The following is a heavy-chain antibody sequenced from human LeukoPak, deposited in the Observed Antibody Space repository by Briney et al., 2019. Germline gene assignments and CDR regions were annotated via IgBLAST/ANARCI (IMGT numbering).Heavy chain of an antibody. V-gene: IGHV1-18*01. CDR1: GYTFTSYG. J-gene: IGHJ4*02. CDR2: ISAYNGNT. D-gene: IGHD3-10*01. CDR3: ARDYFRMVRGVMGLFDY. Sequence: ASVKVSCKASGYTFTSYGISWVRQATGQGLVWMGWISAYNGNTNYAQKLQGRVTMTTDTSTSTAYMELRSLRSDDTVVYYCARDYFRMVRGVMGLFDYWGQGTLVTVSS.